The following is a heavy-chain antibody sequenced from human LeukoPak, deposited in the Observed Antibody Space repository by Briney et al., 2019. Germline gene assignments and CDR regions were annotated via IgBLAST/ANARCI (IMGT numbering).Heavy chain of an antibody. CDR2: INHSGST. Sequence: SETLSLTCAVYGGSFSGYYWSWIRQPPGKGLEWIGEINHSGSTNYNPSLKSRVTISVDTSKNQFSLELSSVTAADTAAYYCARDDYSNFPFDYWGQGTLVTVSS. CDR3: ARDDYSNFPFDY. D-gene: IGHD4-11*01. CDR1: GGSFSGYY. V-gene: IGHV4-34*01. J-gene: IGHJ4*02.